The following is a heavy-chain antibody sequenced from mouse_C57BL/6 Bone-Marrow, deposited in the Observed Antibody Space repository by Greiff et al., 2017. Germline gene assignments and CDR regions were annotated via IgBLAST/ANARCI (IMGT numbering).Heavy chain of an antibody. D-gene: IGHD1-1*02. CDR3: ARIKTISV. CDR2: IDPSDSYT. CDR1: GYTFTSYW. J-gene: IGHJ1*03. V-gene: IGHV1-69*01. Sequence: QVQLQQSGAELVTPGASVKLSCKASGYTFTSYWMHWVKQRPGQGLEWIGEIDPSDSYTNYNQKFKGKSTLTVDKSSSTAYMQLSSLTSEDSAVYYCARIKTISVWGTGTTVTVSS.